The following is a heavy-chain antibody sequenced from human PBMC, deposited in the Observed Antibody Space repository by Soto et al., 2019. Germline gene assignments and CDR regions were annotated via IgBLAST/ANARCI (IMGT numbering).Heavy chain of an antibody. D-gene: IGHD2-21*02. J-gene: IGHJ4*02. CDR3: AREPYCGGDCYSPHFDY. CDR2: ISAYNGNT. CDR1: GYTFTSYG. V-gene: IGHV1-18*04. Sequence: QVQLVQSGAEVKKPRASVKVSCKASGYTFTSYGIRWVRQAPGQGRERIGWISAYNGNTNYAQKLQGRVTMTTDTSTSTAYMELRRLRSDDTAVYYCAREPYCGGDCYSPHFDYWGQGTLVTVSS.